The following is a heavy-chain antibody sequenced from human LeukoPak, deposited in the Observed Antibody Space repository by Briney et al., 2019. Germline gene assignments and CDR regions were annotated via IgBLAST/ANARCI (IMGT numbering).Heavy chain of an antibody. V-gene: IGHV1-46*03. J-gene: IGHJ4*02. CDR3: ARQDSGWQTDY. D-gene: IGHD6-19*01. Sequence: GASVKXXXKXXXXXXXXYYXHWVRQAPGQGLEWMGIINPSGGSTSYAQKFQGRVTMTRDTSTSTVYMELSSLRSEDTALYYCARQDSGWQTDYWGQGTLVTVSS. CDR2: INPSGGST. CDR1: XXXXXXYY.